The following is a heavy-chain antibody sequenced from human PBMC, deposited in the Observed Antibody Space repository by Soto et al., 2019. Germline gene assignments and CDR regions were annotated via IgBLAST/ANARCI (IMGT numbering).Heavy chain of an antibody. CDR2: ISDNGATI. D-gene: IGHD6-13*01. CDR1: GFTFSNYH. J-gene: IGHJ4*02. CDR3: AKDYWAAARTHYLDQ. Sequence: QVQLVETGGGLVKPGGSLRLTCAASGFTFSNYHMSWIRQAPGKGLEWVSYISDNGATINYADSVKGRFTISRDIAKNSLYLETTSLRAHDKAVYYCAKDYWAAARTHYLDQWGQGTLGIVSS. V-gene: IGHV3-11*01.